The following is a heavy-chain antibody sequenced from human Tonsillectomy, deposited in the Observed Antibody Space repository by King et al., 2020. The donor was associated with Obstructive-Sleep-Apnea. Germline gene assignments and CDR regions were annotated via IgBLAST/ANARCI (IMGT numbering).Heavy chain of an antibody. V-gene: IGHV1-3*01. CDR3: ASAVIGNSAGKGSLDY. Sequence: VQLVQSGAEVKKPGASVKVSCKASGYTFISYAMHWVRQAPGQRLEWMGWINAGNGNTKYSQKFQGRVTITRDTSASTAYLELSSLSSEDTAVYYCASAVIGNSAGKGSLDYWGQGTLVTVSS. J-gene: IGHJ4*02. CDR1: GYTFISYA. D-gene: IGHD4-23*01. CDR2: INAGNGNT.